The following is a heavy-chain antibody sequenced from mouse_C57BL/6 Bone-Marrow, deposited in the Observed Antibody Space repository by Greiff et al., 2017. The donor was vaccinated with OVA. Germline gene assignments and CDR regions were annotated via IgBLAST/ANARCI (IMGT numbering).Heavy chain of an antibody. CDR2: INPSTGGT. Sequence: VQLQQSGPELVKPGASVKISCKASGYSFTGYYMNWVKQSPEKSLEWIGEINPSTGGTTYNQKLKAKATLTVDKSSSTAYMQLKSLTSEDSAVYDCARDDYDPDYFDYWGQGTTLTVSS. J-gene: IGHJ2*01. CDR1: GYSFTGYY. V-gene: IGHV1-42*01. CDR3: ARDDYDPDYFDY. D-gene: IGHD2-4*01.